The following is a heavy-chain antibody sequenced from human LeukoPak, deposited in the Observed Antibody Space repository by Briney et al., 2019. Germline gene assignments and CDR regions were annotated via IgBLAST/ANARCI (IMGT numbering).Heavy chain of an antibody. D-gene: IGHD2-8*02. V-gene: IGHV3-23*01. CDR2: ISGSGGST. CDR1: GFTFRSYG. J-gene: IGHJ4*02. Sequence: GALRLSCAASGFTFRSYGMSWVRQAPGKGLEWVSSISGSGGSTYFADSVKGRFTISRDNSKSTLSLQMNSLRAEDTAIYYCATYRQVLLPFESWGQGTLATVSS. CDR3: ATYRQVLLPFES.